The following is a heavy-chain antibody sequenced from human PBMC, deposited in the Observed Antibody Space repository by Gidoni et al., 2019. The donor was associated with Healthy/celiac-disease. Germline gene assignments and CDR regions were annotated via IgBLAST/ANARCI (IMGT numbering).Heavy chain of an antibody. V-gene: IGHV3-48*02. CDR3: ASFRGPANYYYGMDV. CDR1: GFTFSRYS. J-gene: IGHJ6*02. CDR2: ISSSSSTI. Sequence: EVQLVESGGSLVQPGGSLRLSCAASGFTFSRYSMNWVRQAPGKGLEWVSYISSSSSTIYYADSVKGRFTISRDNAKNSLYLQMNSLRDEDTAVYYCASFRGPANYYYGMDVWGQGTTVTVSS.